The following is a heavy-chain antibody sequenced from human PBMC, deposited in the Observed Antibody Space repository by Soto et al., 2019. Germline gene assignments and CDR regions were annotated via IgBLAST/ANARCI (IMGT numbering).Heavy chain of an antibody. V-gene: IGHV1-69*01. CDR2: IIPIFGTA. CDR1: GGTFSSYA. D-gene: IGHD2-2*01. CDR3: ARVRHVGGSSTSCYYYYGMDV. Sequence: QVQLVQSGAEVKKPGSSVKVSCKASGGTFSSYAISWVRQAPGQGLEWLGGIIPIFGTANYAQKFQGRVTITADESTSTAYMELSSLRSEDTAVYYCARVRHVGGSSTSCYYYYGMDVWGQGTTVTVSS. J-gene: IGHJ6*02.